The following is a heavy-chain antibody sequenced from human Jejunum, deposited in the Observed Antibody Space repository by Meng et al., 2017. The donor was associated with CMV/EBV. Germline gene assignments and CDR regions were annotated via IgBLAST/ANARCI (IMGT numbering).Heavy chain of an antibody. CDR2: IRQDGSEK. Sequence: SCAAYGFNFNIFSMSWVRQAPGKGLEWVASIRQDGSEKYYVDFVKGRFTISRDNAKNSLYLQMNSLRVEDTAMYYCAEGIASRLRGQGTMVTVSS. CDR1: GFNFNIFS. J-gene: IGHJ4*02. D-gene: IGHD6-6*01. CDR3: AEGIASRL. V-gene: IGHV3-7*01.